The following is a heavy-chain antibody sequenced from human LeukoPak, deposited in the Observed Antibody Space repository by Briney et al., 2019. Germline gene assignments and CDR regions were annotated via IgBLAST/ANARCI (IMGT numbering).Heavy chain of an antibody. Sequence: SVKVSCKASGYTFTSYYMHWVRQAPGQGLEWMGGIIPIFGTANYAQKFQGRVTITADESTSTAYMELSSLRSEDTAVYYCARDMATPTGGFDYWGQGTLVTVSS. J-gene: IGHJ4*02. CDR2: IIPIFGTA. V-gene: IGHV1-69*13. D-gene: IGHD5-24*01. CDR3: ARDMATPTGGFDY. CDR1: GYTFTSYY.